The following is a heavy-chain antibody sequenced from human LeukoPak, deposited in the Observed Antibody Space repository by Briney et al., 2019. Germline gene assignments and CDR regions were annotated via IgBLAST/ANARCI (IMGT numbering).Heavy chain of an antibody. D-gene: IGHD3-22*01. CDR2: ISYDGRNK. J-gene: IGHJ4*02. Sequence: GGSLRLSCAASGFTFSSYAMHWVRQAPGKGLEWVAVISYDGRNKYSADSVKGRFTISRDNSKNTLYLQMNSLRAEDTAVYYCARDLYDSSGLDYWGQGTLVTVSS. CDR1: GFTFSSYA. V-gene: IGHV3-30-3*01. CDR3: ARDLYDSSGLDY.